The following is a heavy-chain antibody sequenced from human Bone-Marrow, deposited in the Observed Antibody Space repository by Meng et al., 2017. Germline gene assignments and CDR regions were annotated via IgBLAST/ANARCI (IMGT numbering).Heavy chain of an antibody. Sequence: SDTLSPTFTVSGGSISNYFWSWIRQPPGKGLEWIAYLSYSGSADYSPSLKSRVAISVDTSKNQFSLKLKSVTAADTPVYYCARHMNSGTYPMDVWGQGTTVTVSS. CDR2: LSYSGSA. D-gene: IGHD1-26*01. J-gene: IGHJ6*02. CDR1: GGSISNYF. CDR3: ARHMNSGTYPMDV. V-gene: IGHV4-59*01.